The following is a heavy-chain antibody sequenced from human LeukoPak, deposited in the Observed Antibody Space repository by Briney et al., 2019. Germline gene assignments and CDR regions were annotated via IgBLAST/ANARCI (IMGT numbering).Heavy chain of an antibody. D-gene: IGHD2-15*01. J-gene: IGHJ4*02. CDR3: AKDRGRTWVQVAN. Sequence: GGSLRLSCVASGFTFSNYAVTWVRQAPGKGLEWVSGISGSGGSTYYADSVKGRFTISRDNSKNTLYLQMNSLRVEDTAVYYCAKDRGRTWVQVANWGQGTLVTVSS. CDR2: ISGSGGST. CDR1: GFTFSNYA. V-gene: IGHV3-23*01.